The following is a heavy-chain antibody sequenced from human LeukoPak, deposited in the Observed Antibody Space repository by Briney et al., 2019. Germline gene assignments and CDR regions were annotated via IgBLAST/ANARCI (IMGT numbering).Heavy chain of an antibody. V-gene: IGHV5-51*01. CDR3: ARLDGYNKYYYYYYMDV. D-gene: IGHD5-24*01. Sequence: GESLKISCKGSGYSFTSYWIGWVRPMPGKGLEWMGIIYPGDSDTRYSPSFQGQVTISADKSISTAYLQWSSLKASDTAMYYCARLDGYNKYYYYYYMDVWGKGTTVTISS. CDR2: IYPGDSDT. J-gene: IGHJ6*03. CDR1: GYSFTSYW.